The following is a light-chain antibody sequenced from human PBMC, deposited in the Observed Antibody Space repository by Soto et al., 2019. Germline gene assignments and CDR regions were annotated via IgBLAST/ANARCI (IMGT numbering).Light chain of an antibody. CDR1: QDIGRY. J-gene: IGKJ5*01. CDR2: AAS. V-gene: IGKV1-9*01. CDR3: QQLYSYSS. Sequence: DIQLTQSPSFVSASVGERVTITCRASQDIGRYLAWYQQKPGEAPKLLISAASTLQSGVPSWFSSSRSGTEFTFTVSYLLPEELAAYYEQQLYSYSSSGQGTRLETK.